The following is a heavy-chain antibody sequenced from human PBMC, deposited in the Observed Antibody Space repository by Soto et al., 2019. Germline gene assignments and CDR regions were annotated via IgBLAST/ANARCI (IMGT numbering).Heavy chain of an antibody. Sequence: QVQLVQSGAEVKKPGASVKVSCKASGYTFTSYDINWVRQATGQGLEYLGWMNPNSGNTAYVQKFQGRVTMTWDTPITTAYMELSSLRSEDTAVYFCARGIKHGAYSRWFDPWGQGTLVTVSS. CDR1: GYTFTSYD. D-gene: IGHD4-17*01. V-gene: IGHV1-8*01. CDR2: MNPNSGNT. CDR3: ARGIKHGAYSRWFDP. J-gene: IGHJ5*02.